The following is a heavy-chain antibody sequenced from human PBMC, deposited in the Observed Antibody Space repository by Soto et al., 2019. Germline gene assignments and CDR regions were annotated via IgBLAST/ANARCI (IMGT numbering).Heavy chain of an antibody. D-gene: IGHD6-19*01. V-gene: IGHV3-7*01. CDR1: GFTFSSYW. CDR3: ARDEYSSGPYYYMDV. CDR2: IKQDGSEK. J-gene: IGHJ6*03. Sequence: EVQLVESGGGLVQPGGSLRLSCAASGFTFSSYWMSWVRQAPGKGLEWVANIKQDGSEKYYVDSVKGRFTISRDNAKNSLYLQMNSLRAEDTAVYYCARDEYSSGPYYYMDVWGKGTTVTVSS.